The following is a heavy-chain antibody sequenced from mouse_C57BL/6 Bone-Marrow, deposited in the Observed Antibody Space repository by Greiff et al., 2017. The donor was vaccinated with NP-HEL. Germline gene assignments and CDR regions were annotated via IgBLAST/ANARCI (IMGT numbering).Heavy chain of an antibody. Sequence: VKLLESGPGLVQPSQSLSITCTVSGFSLTSYGVHWVRQSPGKGLEWLGVIWSGGSTDYNAAFISRLSISKDNSKSQVFFKMNSLQADDTAIYYCARNYGYDGYYSWFAYWGQGTLVTVSA. J-gene: IGHJ3*01. CDR3: ARNYGYDGYYSWFAY. V-gene: IGHV2-2*01. CDR1: GFSLTSYG. D-gene: IGHD2-3*01. CDR2: IWSGGST.